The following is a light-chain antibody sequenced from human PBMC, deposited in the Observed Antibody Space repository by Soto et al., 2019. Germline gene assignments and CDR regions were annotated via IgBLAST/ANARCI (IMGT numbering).Light chain of an antibody. Sequence: EIVLTQSPGTLSLSPGERATLSCRASQSVTINYLAWYQQKPGQAPRLLVYGASTRATGIPDRFSGSGSGTDFTLTISRLEPEDFAVYYCQQYGSSPPWTFGQGTEVEIK. CDR3: QQYGSSPPWT. J-gene: IGKJ1*01. CDR2: GAS. CDR1: QSVTINY. V-gene: IGKV3-20*01.